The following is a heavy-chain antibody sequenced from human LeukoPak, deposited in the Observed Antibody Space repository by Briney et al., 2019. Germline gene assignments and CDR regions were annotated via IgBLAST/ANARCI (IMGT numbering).Heavy chain of an antibody. Sequence: GGSLRLSCAASGFTFSSYAMSWVRQAPGKGLEWVSAISGSGGSTYYADSVKGRFTISRDNSKNTLYLQINSLRAEDTAVYYCAKLPELLYGYFDYWGQGTLVTVSS. D-gene: IGHD3-10*01. V-gene: IGHV3-23*01. CDR3: AKLPELLYGYFDY. CDR1: GFTFSSYA. J-gene: IGHJ4*02. CDR2: ISGSGGST.